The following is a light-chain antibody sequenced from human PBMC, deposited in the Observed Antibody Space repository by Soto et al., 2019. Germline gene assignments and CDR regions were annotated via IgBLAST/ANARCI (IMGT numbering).Light chain of an antibody. CDR2: LGS. CDR1: QNLLHSNGYNY. J-gene: IGKJ2*01. V-gene: IGKV2-28*01. Sequence: DIVMTQSPLSLPVTPGEPASISCRSSQNLLHSNGYNYVDWYLQKPGQSPQLLIYLGSTRASGVPDRFSGSVSGTDFTLRISRVEAEDVGVYYCMQARQTLMYTFGQGTKLEIK. CDR3: MQARQTLMYT.